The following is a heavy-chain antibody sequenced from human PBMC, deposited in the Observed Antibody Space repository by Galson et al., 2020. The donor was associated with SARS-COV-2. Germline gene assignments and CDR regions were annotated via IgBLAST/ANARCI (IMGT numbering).Heavy chain of an antibody. CDR2: IYSGGGT. CDR3: ARSGFYDTIARRDYCHMDV. D-gene: IGHD3-22*01. CDR1: GFTVSSNY. J-gene: IGHJ6*03. V-gene: IGHV3-66*02. Sequence: GESLKISCAASGFTVSSNYMSWVRQAPGKGLEWVSVIYSGGGTYYADPVKGRFTISRDNSKNMLNLQLNSLRAEDTGVYYCARSGFYDTIARRDYCHMDVWGKGTSVTVSS.